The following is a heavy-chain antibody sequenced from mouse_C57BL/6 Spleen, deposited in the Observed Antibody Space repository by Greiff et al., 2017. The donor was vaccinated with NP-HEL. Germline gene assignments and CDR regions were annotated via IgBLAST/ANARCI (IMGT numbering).Heavy chain of an antibody. CDR2: IYPGDGDT. Sequence: QVHVKQSGAELVKPGASVKISCKASGYAFSSYWMNWVKQRPGKGLEWIGQIYPGDGDTNYNGKFKGKATLTADKSSSTAYMQLSSLTSEDSAVYFCARGGIITTVVAPDYWGQGTTLTVSS. CDR3: ARGGIITTVVAPDY. CDR1: GYAFSSYW. D-gene: IGHD1-1*01. J-gene: IGHJ2*01. V-gene: IGHV1-80*01.